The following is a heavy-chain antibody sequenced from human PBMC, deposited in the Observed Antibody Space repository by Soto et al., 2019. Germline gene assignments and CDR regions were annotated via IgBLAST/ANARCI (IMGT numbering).Heavy chain of an antibody. CDR2: IYWDDDK. CDR3: AHIVVAGLGYYFDY. J-gene: IGHJ4*02. CDR1: GFSLSSTRMA. V-gene: IGHV2-5*02. Sequence: QITLKESGPTLVKPTQTLTLTCTFSGFSLSSTRMAVGWIRQPPGKALEWLALIYWDDDKRYSPFLKSRPTSTKDTSKNPVVLTMSNMDPVDTARYYCAHIVVAGLGYYFDYWGQGTLVTVSS. D-gene: IGHD6-19*01.